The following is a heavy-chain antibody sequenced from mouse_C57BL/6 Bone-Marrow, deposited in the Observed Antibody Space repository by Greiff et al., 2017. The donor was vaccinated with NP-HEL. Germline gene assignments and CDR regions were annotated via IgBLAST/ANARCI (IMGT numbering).Heavy chain of an antibody. J-gene: IGHJ4*01. CDR2: FYPGSGSI. CDR3: ARHESPYDYTYAMDY. V-gene: IGHV1-62-2*01. D-gene: IGHD2-4*01. Sequence: QGLERIGWFYPGSGSIKYNEKFKDKATLTADKSSSTVYMELSRLTSEDSAVYFCARHESPYDYTYAMDYWGKGTSVTVST.